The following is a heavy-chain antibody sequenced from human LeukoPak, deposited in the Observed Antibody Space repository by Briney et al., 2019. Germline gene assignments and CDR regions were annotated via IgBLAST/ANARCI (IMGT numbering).Heavy chain of an antibody. CDR1: GGSISSSNW. Sequence: SGTLSLTCAVSGGSISSSNWWSWVRQPPGKGLEWIGEIYHSGSTNYNPSLKSRVTISVDKSKNQFSLKLSSVTAADTAVYYCARRSGGNHYYDSSDTVVDYWGQGTLVTVSS. CDR3: ARRSGGNHYYDSSDTVVDY. J-gene: IGHJ4*02. D-gene: IGHD3-22*01. CDR2: IYHSGST. V-gene: IGHV4-4*02.